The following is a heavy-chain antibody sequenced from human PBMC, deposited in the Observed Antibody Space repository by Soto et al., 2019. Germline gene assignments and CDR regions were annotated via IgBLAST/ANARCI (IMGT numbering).Heavy chain of an antibody. CDR2: IYYSGST. Sequence: SETLSLTCTVSGGSISSSSYYWGWIRQPPGKGLEWIGSIYYSGSTYYNPSLKSRVTISVDTSKNQFSLKLSSVTAADTAVYYCAGLYSGYDEVDYWGQGTLVTVSS. CDR1: GGSISSSSYY. V-gene: IGHV4-39*01. D-gene: IGHD5-12*01. J-gene: IGHJ4*02. CDR3: AGLYSGYDEVDY.